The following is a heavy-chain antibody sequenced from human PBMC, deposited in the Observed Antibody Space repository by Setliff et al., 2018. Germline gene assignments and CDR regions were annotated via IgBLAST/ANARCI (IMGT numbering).Heavy chain of an antibody. CDR3: ATDLKFTRFCFGSNCYSGAFEM. V-gene: IGHV1-69*10. J-gene: IGHJ3*02. CDR2: IIPILNKP. Sequence: SVKVSCKASGGSFRTSSISWVRQAPGQGLEWMGGIIPILNKPNYXQSFQGRVAITXXKSTPTSYMELSGLRSEDTALYFCATDLKFTRFCFGSNCYSGAFEMWGQGTMVTVSS. CDR1: GGSFRTSS. D-gene: IGHD2-21*02.